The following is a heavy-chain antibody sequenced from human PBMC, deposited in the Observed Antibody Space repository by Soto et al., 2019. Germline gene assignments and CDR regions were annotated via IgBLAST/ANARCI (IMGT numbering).Heavy chain of an antibody. D-gene: IGHD2-15*01. CDR3: ARACDCSGGSCYPNYYMDV. J-gene: IGHJ6*03. Sequence: SETLSLTCAVYGGSFSGYYWSWIRQPPGKGLEWIGEINHSGSTNYNPSLKSRVTISVDTSKNQFSLKLSSVTAADTAVYYCARACDCSGGSCYPNYYMDVWGKGTTVTVSS. V-gene: IGHV4-34*01. CDR1: GGSFSGYY. CDR2: INHSGST.